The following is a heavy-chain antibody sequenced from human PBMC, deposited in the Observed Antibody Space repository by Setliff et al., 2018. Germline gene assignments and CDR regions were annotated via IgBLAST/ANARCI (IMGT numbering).Heavy chain of an antibody. J-gene: IGHJ2*01. D-gene: IGHD3-16*01. CDR1: GGTFSDYH. CDR3: ARPPRGGRWYFDL. V-gene: IGHV4-34*01. Sequence: LSLTCAAYGGTFSDYHWTWIRQSPEKGLEWIGEINHSGNTNYNPSLKSRVTISVDTSKNQISLKLSSVTAADTAVYYCARPPRGGRWYFDLWGRGTLVTVSS. CDR2: INHSGNT.